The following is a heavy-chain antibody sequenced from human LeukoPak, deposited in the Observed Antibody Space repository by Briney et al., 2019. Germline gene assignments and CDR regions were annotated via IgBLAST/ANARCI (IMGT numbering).Heavy chain of an antibody. J-gene: IGHJ4*02. CDR1: GFSFSTYA. V-gene: IGHV3-23*01. Sequence: PGGSLRLSCAASGFSFSTYAMTWVRQAPGKGLEWVSTISGNAASAYYADSVKGRFTISRDNTKNSVYLQMNSLRAEDTAVYYCARQLGGSGSYWGQGTLVTVSS. D-gene: IGHD3-10*01. CDR2: ISGNAASA. CDR3: ARQLGGSGSY.